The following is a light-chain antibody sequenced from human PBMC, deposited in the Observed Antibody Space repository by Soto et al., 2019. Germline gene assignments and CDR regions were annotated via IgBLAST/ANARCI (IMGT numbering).Light chain of an antibody. J-gene: IGKJ4*01. Sequence: TELTAFRATLSLPPPERAXLSCRASQSVSNNLAWYQQKPGHAPRLLIYGASTRPTGIPDRFSGRGSGTDFSLTISRLEPEDFSVYYCQQYASYPLTFGGRTKVDIK. CDR3: QQYASYPLT. V-gene: IGKV3-20*01. CDR1: QSVSNN. CDR2: GAS.